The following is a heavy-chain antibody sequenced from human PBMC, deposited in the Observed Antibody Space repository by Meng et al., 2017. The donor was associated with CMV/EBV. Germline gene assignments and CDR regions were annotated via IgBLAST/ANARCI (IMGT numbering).Heavy chain of an antibody. J-gene: IGHJ5*02. CDR3: ARKRQGFRGDYVWNWFDP. CDR1: SFSGYD. D-gene: IGHD4-17*01. V-gene: IGHV4-34*01. Sequence: SFSGYDWSWIRQPRGEGLEWNGEIKHSGSTNYNPYLKSRVTISIDKSKNQFSLKLSSVTAADTAVYYCARKRQGFRGDYVWNWFDPWGQGTLVTVSS. CDR2: IKHSGST.